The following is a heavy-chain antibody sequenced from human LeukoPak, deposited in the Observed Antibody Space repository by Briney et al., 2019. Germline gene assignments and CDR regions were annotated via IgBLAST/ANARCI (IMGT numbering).Heavy chain of an antibody. D-gene: IGHD3-10*01. V-gene: IGHV3-23*01. Sequence: RSGGSLRLSCAASGFTFSSYAMSWVRQAPGKGLVWVSAISGSGGSTYYADSVKGRFTISRDNSKNTLYLQMNSLRAEDTAVYYCAKEAQYYYGSGSPYWGQGTLVTVSS. J-gene: IGHJ4*02. CDR3: AKEAQYYYGSGSPY. CDR2: ISGSGGST. CDR1: GFTFSSYA.